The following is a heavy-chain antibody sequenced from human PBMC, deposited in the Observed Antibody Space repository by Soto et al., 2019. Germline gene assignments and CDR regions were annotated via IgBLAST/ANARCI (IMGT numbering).Heavy chain of an antibody. CDR3: ARQEVLDNWFDP. CDR1: GGSISSSSYY. Sequence: SETLSLTCTVSGGSISSSSYYWGWIRQPPGKGLEWIGSIYYSGSTYYNPSLKSRVTISVDTSKNQFSLKLSSVTAADSAVYYCARQEVLDNWFDPWGQGTLVTVSS. D-gene: IGHD2-8*01. V-gene: IGHV4-39*01. J-gene: IGHJ5*02. CDR2: IYYSGST.